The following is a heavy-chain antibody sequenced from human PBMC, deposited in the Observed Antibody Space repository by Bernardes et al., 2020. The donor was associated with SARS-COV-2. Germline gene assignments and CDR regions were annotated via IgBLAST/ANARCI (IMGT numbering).Heavy chain of an antibody. V-gene: IGHV4-34*01. D-gene: IGHD6-13*01. Sequence: LSLTSAVYGGSFSGYYWCWIRQPPGKGLEWIGEINHNGSTNYNPSLKSRVTISVYTPKNQFSLKLSTVTAADTAVYYCARFIAAAPQGGFDYWGQGTLVTVAS. CDR3: ARFIAAAPQGGFDY. CDR1: GGSFSGYY. CDR2: INHNGST. J-gene: IGHJ4*02.